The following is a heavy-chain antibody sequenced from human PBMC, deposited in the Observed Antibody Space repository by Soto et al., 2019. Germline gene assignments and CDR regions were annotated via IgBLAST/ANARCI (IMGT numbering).Heavy chain of an antibody. CDR2: ISGSGGST. D-gene: IGHD2-15*01. J-gene: IGHJ4*02. CDR1: GFTFSSYS. Sequence: PGGSLRLCCSSSGFTFSSYSMGWIRQAPVEGLEGVSAISGSGGSTYDGDSVKGRFTISRDNSKNTLYLQMNSLRAEDTAVYYCAKDDIYGFVVVVAALFDSWGQGTLVTVSS. CDR3: AKDDIYGFVVVVAALFDS. V-gene: IGHV3-23*01.